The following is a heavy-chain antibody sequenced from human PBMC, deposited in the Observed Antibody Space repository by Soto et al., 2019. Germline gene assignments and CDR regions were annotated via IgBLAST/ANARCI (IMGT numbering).Heavy chain of an antibody. J-gene: IGHJ5*02. Sequence: SETLSLTCTVSGGSIISYYWSWIRQPPGKGLEWIGYIYYSGSTNFNPSLKSRVSMSVDTSKNQLSLKLSSVTAADTAVYYCARSTRSWFDPWGQGSLVTVSS. CDR2: IYYSGST. V-gene: IGHV4-59*08. CDR3: ARSTRSWFDP. CDR1: GGSIISYY.